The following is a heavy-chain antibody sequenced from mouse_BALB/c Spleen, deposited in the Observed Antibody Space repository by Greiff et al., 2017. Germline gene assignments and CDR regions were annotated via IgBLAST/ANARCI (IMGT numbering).Heavy chain of an antibody. CDR2: ILPGSGST. V-gene: IGHV1-9*01. CDR3: ARWRRTTATYWYFDV. CDR1: GYTFSSYW. Sequence: VQLQESGAELMKPGASVKISCKATGYTFSSYWIEWVKQRPGHGLEWIGEILPGSGSTNYNEKFKGKATFTADTSSNTAYMQLSSLTSEDSAVYYCARWRRTTATYWYFDVWGAGTTVTVSS. J-gene: IGHJ1*01. D-gene: IGHD1-2*01.